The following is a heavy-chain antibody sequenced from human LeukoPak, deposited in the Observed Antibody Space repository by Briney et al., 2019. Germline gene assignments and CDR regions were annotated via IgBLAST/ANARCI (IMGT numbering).Heavy chain of an antibody. CDR3: ARVTGYCSSTSCPGGDWFDP. CDR2: INKDGSEK. V-gene: IGHV3-7*01. Sequence: PGGSLRPSFAAPGLTFSSYWMSWVRQAPGKGLGWVATINKDGSEKYYVDSVKGRFTISRDNAKNSLYLQMNSLRAEDTAVYYCARVTGYCSSTSCPGGDWFDPWGQGTLVTVSS. J-gene: IGHJ5*02. D-gene: IGHD2-2*01. CDR1: GLTFSSYW.